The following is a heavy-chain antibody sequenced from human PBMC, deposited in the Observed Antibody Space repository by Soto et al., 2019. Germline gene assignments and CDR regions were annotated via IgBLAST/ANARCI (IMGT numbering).Heavy chain of an antibody. CDR3: ARDGIAVAGPGGDWFDP. CDR2: IWYDGSNK. Sequence: PGGSLRLSCAASGFTFSSYGMHWVRQAPGKGLEWVAVIWYDGSNKYYADSVKGRFTISRDNSKNTLYLQMNSLRAEDTAVYYCARDGIAVAGPGGDWFDPWGQGTLVTVSS. CDR1: GFTFSSYG. D-gene: IGHD6-19*01. V-gene: IGHV3-33*01. J-gene: IGHJ5*02.